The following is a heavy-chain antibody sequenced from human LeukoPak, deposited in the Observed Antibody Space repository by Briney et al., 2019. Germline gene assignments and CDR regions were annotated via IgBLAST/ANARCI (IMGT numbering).Heavy chain of an antibody. Sequence: GGSLTLSCAISGFTSTTAWMTWVRQAPGKGLEWVADIRQDGSGKYYVDSVKGRFIISRDNAKKSVSLHMNNLRVEDTAVYYCVVYKYILSWSAFDFWGRGTMVTVSS. V-gene: IGHV3-7*01. CDR3: VVYKYILSWSAFDF. CDR1: GFTSTTAW. J-gene: IGHJ3*01. D-gene: IGHD6-13*01. CDR2: IRQDGSGK.